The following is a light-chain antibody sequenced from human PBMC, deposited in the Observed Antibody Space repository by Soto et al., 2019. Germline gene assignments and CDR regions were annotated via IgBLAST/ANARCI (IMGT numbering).Light chain of an antibody. J-gene: IGLJ2*01. CDR1: SSDVGAYNY. Sequence: QSALTQPASVSGSPGQSITISCTGTSSDVGAYNYVSWYQQPPGKAPKLMIYEVSNRPSGVSDRFSGSKSDNTASLTISGLQAEDEGDYYCSSYTSASTRVLFGGGTKVTVL. V-gene: IGLV2-14*01. CDR2: EVS. CDR3: SSYTSASTRVL.